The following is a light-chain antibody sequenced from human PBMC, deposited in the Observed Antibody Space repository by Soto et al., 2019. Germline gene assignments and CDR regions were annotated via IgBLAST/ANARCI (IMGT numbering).Light chain of an antibody. Sequence: QSPLTQPASVSGSPGQSITISCTGTSSDVGGYNYVSWYQQHPGKAPKLMIYDVSNRTSGVSNRFSGSKSGNTAYLTISGLQAEDEADYYCSSYTTSSTPWVFGGGTKLTVL. V-gene: IGLV2-14*01. CDR3: SSYTTSSTPWV. J-gene: IGLJ3*02. CDR1: SSDVGGYNY. CDR2: DVS.